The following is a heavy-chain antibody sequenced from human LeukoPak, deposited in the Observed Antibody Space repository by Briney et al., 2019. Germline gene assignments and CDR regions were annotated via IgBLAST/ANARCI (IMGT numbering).Heavy chain of an antibody. Sequence: SETLSLTCTVSGGSISSGGYYWSWIRQHPGKGLEWIGYIYYSGSTYYNPSLKSRVTISVGMSKNQFSLKLSSVTAADTAVYYCAREGAYCGGDCYYYYGMDVWGQGTTVTVSS. CDR1: GGSISSGGYY. CDR3: AREGAYCGGDCYYYYGMDV. J-gene: IGHJ6*02. CDR2: IYYSGST. D-gene: IGHD2-21*02. V-gene: IGHV4-31*03.